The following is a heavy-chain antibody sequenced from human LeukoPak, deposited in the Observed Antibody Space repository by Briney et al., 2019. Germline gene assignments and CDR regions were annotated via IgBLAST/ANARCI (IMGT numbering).Heavy chain of an antibody. V-gene: IGHV3-53*01. CDR3: ARESSSTTSRGYYYYGMDV. J-gene: IGHJ6*02. D-gene: IGHD2-2*01. CDR2: IYSGGST. Sequence: GASLRLSCAASGFTFSSYAMSWVRQAPGKGLEWVSVIYSGGSTYYADSVKGRFTISRDNSKNTLYLQMNSLRAEDTAVYYCARESSSTTSRGYYYYGMDVWGQGTTVTVSS. CDR1: GFTFSSYA.